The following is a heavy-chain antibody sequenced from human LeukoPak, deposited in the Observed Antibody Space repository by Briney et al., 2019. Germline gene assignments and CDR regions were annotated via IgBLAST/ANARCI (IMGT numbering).Heavy chain of an antibody. J-gene: IGHJ4*02. V-gene: IGHV3-23*01. D-gene: IGHD3-10*01. CDR1: GFTFSSYA. CDR2: ISGSGGST. CDR3: ARRGSDYGSPFDY. Sequence: GGSLRLSCAASGFTFSSYAMSWVRQAPGKGLEWVSAISGSGGSTYHADSVKGRFTISRDSSMNTVYLQLNSLRAEDTGVYYCARRGSDYGSPFDYWGQGALVTVSS.